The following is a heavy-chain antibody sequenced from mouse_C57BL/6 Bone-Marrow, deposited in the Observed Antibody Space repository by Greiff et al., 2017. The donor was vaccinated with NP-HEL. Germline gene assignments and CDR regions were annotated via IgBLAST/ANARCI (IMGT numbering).Heavy chain of an antibody. CDR2: IDPSDSYT. D-gene: IGHD2-1*01. V-gene: IGHV1-50*01. Sequence: QVQLQQPGAELVKPGASVKLSCKASGYTFTSYWMQWVKQRPGQGLEWIGEIDPSDSYTNYNQKFKDKATLTVDKSSSTAYMQLSSLTSEDSAVYYCASYGNYVSYWYFDVWGTGTTVTVSS. CDR3: ASYGNYVSYWYFDV. J-gene: IGHJ1*03. CDR1: GYTFTSYW.